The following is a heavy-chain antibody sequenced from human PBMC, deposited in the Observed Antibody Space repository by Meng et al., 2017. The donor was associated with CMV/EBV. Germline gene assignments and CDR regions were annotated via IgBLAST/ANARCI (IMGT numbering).Heavy chain of an antibody. CDR3: ARGRYYDFWSGSDGMDV. D-gene: IGHD3-3*01. J-gene: IGHJ6*02. CDR1: GGSISSYY. Sequence: LETLSLTCTVSGGSISSYYWSWIRQPPGKGLEWIGYIYYSGSTNYNPSLKSRVTISVDTSKNQFSLKLSSVTAADTAVYYCARGRYYDFWSGSDGMDVWGQGTTVTVSS. CDR2: IYYSGST. V-gene: IGHV4-59*01.